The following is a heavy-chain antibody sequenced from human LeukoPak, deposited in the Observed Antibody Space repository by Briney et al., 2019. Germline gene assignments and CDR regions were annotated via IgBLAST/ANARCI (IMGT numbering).Heavy chain of an antibody. CDR1: GFTFSSYS. D-gene: IGHD6-13*01. V-gene: IGHV3-21*04. CDR2: ISSSSSYI. CDR3: AKASSAGDSSSWNY. Sequence: GGSLRLSCAASGFTFSSYSMNWVRQTPGKGLEWVSSISSSSSYIFYADSVKGRFTISRDNSKRTLYLQMNSLRAEDTAIYYCAKASSAGDSSSWNYWGQGSLVTVSS. J-gene: IGHJ4*02.